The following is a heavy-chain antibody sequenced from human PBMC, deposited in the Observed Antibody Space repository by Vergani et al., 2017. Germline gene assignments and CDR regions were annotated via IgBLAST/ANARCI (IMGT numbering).Heavy chain of an antibody. V-gene: IGHV4-34*01. CDR1: GGSFSGYY. Sequence: QVQLQQWGAGLLKPSETLSLTCAVYGGSFSGYYWSWIRQPPGKGLEWIGEINHSGSTNYNPSLKSRVTISVDTSKNQFSLKLSSVTAADTAVYYCARLVGATKSYYYYYMDVWGKGTTVTVSS. D-gene: IGHD1-26*01. CDR3: ARLVGATKSYYYYYMDV. CDR2: INHSGST. J-gene: IGHJ6*03.